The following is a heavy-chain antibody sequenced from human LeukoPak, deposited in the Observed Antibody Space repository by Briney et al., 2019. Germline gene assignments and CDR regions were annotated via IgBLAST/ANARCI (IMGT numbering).Heavy chain of an antibody. V-gene: IGHV1-2*02. J-gene: IGHJ6*03. Sequence: ASVTVSCKASGYTFTGYYMHWVRQAPGQGLEWMGWINPNSGGTNYAQKFQGRVTMTRDTSISTAYMELSSLRSEDTAVYYCARGVPYSSGWSPFYYYYYYMDVWGKGTTVTVSS. D-gene: IGHD6-19*01. CDR3: ARGVPYSSGWSPFYYYYYYMDV. CDR1: GYTFTGYY. CDR2: INPNSGGT.